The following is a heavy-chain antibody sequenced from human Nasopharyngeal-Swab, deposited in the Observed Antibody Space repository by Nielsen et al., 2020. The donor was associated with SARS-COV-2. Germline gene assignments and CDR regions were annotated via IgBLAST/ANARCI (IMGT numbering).Heavy chain of an antibody. CDR1: GYTFTSYA. J-gene: IGHJ5*02. V-gene: IGHV1-3*01. CDR3: ARGVELRYFDWLLYDWFDP. Sequence: ASVKVSCKASGYTFTSYAMHWVRQAPGQRLEWMGWINAGNGNTKYSQKFQGRVTITRDTSASTAYMELSSLRSEDTAVYYCARGVELRYFDWLLYDWFDPWGQGTLVTVSS. CDR2: INAGNGNT. D-gene: IGHD3-9*01.